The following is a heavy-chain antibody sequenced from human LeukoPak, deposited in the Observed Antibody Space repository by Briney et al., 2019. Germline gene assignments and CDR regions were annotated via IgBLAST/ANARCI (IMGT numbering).Heavy chain of an antibody. CDR3: ARAFRMYALHNWFDP. V-gene: IGHV4-59*01. Sequence: SETLSLTCTVSGGSISSYYWSWIRQPPGKGLEWIGYIYYSGSTDYNPSLRSRVTISVDTSKNQFALKLSSVTAADTAVYYCARAFRMYALHNWFDPWGQGTLVTVSS. CDR1: GGSISSYY. CDR2: IYYSGST. D-gene: IGHD2-8*01. J-gene: IGHJ5*02.